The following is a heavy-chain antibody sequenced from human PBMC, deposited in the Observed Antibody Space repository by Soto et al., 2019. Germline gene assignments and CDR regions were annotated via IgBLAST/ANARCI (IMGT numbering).Heavy chain of an antibody. CDR1: GFIFSSYS. V-gene: IGHV3-48*01. D-gene: IGHD3-16*01. CDR2: ISSSSSTI. CDR3: ARGSYAYGMDV. Sequence: EVQLVESGGGLVQPAGSLRLSCAASGFIFSSYSMNWVRQAPGKGLEWVSYISSSSSTIYYADSVKGRFTISRGNAKNSLYLQMNSLRAEDTAVYYCARGSYAYGMDVWGQGTTVTVSS. J-gene: IGHJ6*02.